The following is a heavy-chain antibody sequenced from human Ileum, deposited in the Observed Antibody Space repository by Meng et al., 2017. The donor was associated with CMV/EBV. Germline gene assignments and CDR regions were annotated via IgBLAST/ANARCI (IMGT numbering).Heavy chain of an antibody. D-gene: IGHD6-13*01. CDR3: ARGPYSSSWSSFDY. CDR1: RGSISSDY. V-gene: IGHV4-4*07. J-gene: IGHJ4*02. CDR2: IYTSGST. Sequence: VRRQDAGPGLVKPSETLALTCTVSRGSISSDYWSWIRQPAGKGLEWIGRIYTSGSTNYNPSLKSRVTMSVDTSKTQFSLKLSSVTAADTAVYYCARGPYSSSWSSFDYWGQGTLVTVSS.